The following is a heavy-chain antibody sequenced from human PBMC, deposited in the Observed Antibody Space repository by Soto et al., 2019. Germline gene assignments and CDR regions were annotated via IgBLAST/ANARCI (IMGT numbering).Heavy chain of an antibody. Sequence: SETLSLTCEVSGVSISGNHWSWIRQAPGKGLEGVGYVHFSGSTTYNPSLAPRLNISFDMSKSQVYLQLTSVTAADTAVYYCARFGAAAAHDDNWGRGVLVTVSS. CDR2: VHFSGST. CDR1: GVSISGNH. D-gene: IGHD6-13*01. CDR3: ARFGAAAAHDDN. J-gene: IGHJ4*01. V-gene: IGHV4-59*01.